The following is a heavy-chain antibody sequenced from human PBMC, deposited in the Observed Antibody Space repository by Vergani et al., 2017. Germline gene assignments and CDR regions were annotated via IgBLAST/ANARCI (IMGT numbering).Heavy chain of an antibody. CDR2: ISSSSSYI. V-gene: IGHV3-21*01. Sequence: EVQLLESGGGLVQPGGSLRLSCAASGFTFSSYSMNWVRQAPGKGLEWVSSISSSSSYIYYADSVKGRFTISRDNAKNSLYLQMNSLRAEDTAVYYCAQVGIAAADGRYYYMDVWGKGTTVTVSS. D-gene: IGHD6-13*01. CDR1: GFTFSSYS. CDR3: AQVGIAAADGRYYYMDV. J-gene: IGHJ6*03.